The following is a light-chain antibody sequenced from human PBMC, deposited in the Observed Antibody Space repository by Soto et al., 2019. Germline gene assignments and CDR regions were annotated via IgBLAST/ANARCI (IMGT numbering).Light chain of an antibody. CDR2: RAS. V-gene: IGKV3-15*01. CDR3: QQYSTWPPKYT. J-gene: IGKJ2*01. CDR1: QSVNNY. Sequence: EIVMTQSPATLSVSPGGRATLSCRASQSVNNYLAWYQQRPGQPPRLLIYRASTRATGIPARFSGSGSGTEFSLTISILQSEDFAVYYCQQYSTWPPKYTFGQGTKLEI.